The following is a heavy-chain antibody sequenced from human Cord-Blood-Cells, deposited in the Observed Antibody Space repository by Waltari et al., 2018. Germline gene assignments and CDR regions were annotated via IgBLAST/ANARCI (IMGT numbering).Heavy chain of an antibody. V-gene: IGHV4-38-2*02. CDR3: ARDLFIYSSSWYDAFDI. D-gene: IGHD6-13*01. CDR2: IYHSGST. J-gene: IGHJ3*02. CDR1: GYSISSGYY. Sequence: QVQLQESGPGLVKPSETLSLTCTVSGYSISSGYYWGWIRQPPGKGLEWIGSIYHSGSTYYKPALKSRGTRAVETSKNQFSLKLSSVTAADTAVYYCARDLFIYSSSWYDAFDIWGQGTMVTVSS.